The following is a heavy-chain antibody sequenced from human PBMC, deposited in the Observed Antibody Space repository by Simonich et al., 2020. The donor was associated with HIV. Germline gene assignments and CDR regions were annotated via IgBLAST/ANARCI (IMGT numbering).Heavy chain of an antibody. Sequence: EVQLVESGGGLVQPGGSLRLSCAASGFTFSSYWMTWVRQAPGKGLEGVANIRQDGSEKHYVDSVKGRFTISRDNAKNSLYLQMNSLRAEDTAVYYCARDLSGYTYGLAECWGQGALVTVSS. D-gene: IGHD5-18*01. CDR2: IRQDGSEK. V-gene: IGHV3-7*01. J-gene: IGHJ4*02. CDR3: ARDLSGYTYGLAEC. CDR1: GFTFSSYW.